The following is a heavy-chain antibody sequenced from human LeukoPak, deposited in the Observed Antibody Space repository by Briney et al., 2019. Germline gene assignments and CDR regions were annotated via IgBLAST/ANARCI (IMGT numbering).Heavy chain of an antibody. D-gene: IGHD2-2*01. V-gene: IGHV4-30-4*08. CDR1: GGSISSGDYY. Sequence: SQTLSLTCTVSGGSISSGDYYWSWIRQPPGKGLEWIGYIYYSGSTYYNPSLKSRVTISVDTSKNQFSLKLSSVTAADTAVCYCARPYHCSSTSCYEGGDAFDIWGQGTMVTVSS. CDR3: ARPYHCSSTSCYEGGDAFDI. J-gene: IGHJ3*02. CDR2: IYYSGST.